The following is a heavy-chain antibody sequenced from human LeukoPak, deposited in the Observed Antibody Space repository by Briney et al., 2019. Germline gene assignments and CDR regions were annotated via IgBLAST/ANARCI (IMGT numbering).Heavy chain of an antibody. D-gene: IGHD4-17*01. CDR2: ISSSSSYI. V-gene: IGHV3-21*01. Sequence: GGSLRLSCAASGFTFSSYSMNWVRQAPGKGLEWVSSISSSSSYIYYADSVKGRFTISRDNAKNSLYLQMNSLRAEDTAVYYCAKDKRTEKYGDWGQGTLVTVSS. CDR3: AKDKRTEKYGD. J-gene: IGHJ4*02. CDR1: GFTFSSYS.